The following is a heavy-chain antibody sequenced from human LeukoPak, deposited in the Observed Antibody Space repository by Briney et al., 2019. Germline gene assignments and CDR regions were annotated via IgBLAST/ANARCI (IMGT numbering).Heavy chain of an antibody. Sequence: PSETLSLTCTVSGGSISSYYWSWIRQPPGKGLEWIGYIYYSGSTNYNPSLKSRVTISVDTSKNQFSLKLSSVTAADTAVYYCARSLGYCSSTSCHTGNWFDPWGQGTLVTVSS. CDR3: ARSLGYCSSTSCHTGNWFDP. J-gene: IGHJ5*02. CDR2: IYYSGST. V-gene: IGHV4-59*01. CDR1: GGSISSYY. D-gene: IGHD2-2*02.